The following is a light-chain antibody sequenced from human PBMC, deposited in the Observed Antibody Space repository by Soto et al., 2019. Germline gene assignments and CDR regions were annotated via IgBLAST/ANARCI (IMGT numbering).Light chain of an antibody. V-gene: IGKV2-28*01. J-gene: IGKJ4*01. CDR2: LGS. CDR1: QSLLHSNGYNY. Sequence: DIVMTQSPLSLPVTPGEPASISCRSSQSLLHSNGYNYLDWYLQKPGQSPQLLIYLGSNRSSGVPDRFSGSGSGTDFTLTISSLQPEDLATYYCQQSYSTPLTFGGGTKVDIK. CDR3: QQSYSTPLT.